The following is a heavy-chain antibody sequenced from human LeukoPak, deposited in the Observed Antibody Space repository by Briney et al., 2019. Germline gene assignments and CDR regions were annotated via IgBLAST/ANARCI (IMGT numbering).Heavy chain of an antibody. J-gene: IGHJ4*02. V-gene: IGHV3-66*01. CDR3: ATLRGEDY. D-gene: IGHD2-21*01. CDR1: GFTVSSNY. Sequence: GGSLRLSCAASGFTVSSNYMSWVRQAPGKGLEWASVIYSGGSTYYADSVKGRFTISRDNAKNSLYLQMNSLRAEDTAVYYCATLRGEDYWGQGTLVTVSS. CDR2: IYSGGST.